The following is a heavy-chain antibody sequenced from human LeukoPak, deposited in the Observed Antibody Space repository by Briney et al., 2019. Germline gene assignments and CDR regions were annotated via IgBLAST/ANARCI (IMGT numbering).Heavy chain of an antibody. CDR1: LFTVSTNY. V-gene: IGHV3-23*01. J-gene: IGHJ4*02. CDR2: ISGSGGST. D-gene: IGHD6-13*01. Sequence: PGGSLRLSCAASLFTVSTNYMTWVRQAPGKGLEWVSAISGSGGSTYYADSVKGRFTISRDNSKNTLYLQMNSLRAEDRAVYYCATSGYSSSWYQLGVDYWGQGTLVTVSS. CDR3: ATSGYSSSWYQLGVDY.